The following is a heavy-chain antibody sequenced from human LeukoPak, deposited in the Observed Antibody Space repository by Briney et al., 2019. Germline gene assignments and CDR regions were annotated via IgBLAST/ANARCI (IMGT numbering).Heavy chain of an antibody. D-gene: IGHD5-18*01. CDR3: ASRRGYSYGYLDY. V-gene: IGHV3-30*02. CDR2: IRYDGSNK. CDR1: GFTFSSYG. J-gene: IGHJ4*02. Sequence: PGGSLRLSCAASGFTFSSYGMHWVRQAPGKGLEWVAFIRYDGSNKFYADSVKGRFTISRDNSKNTLYLQMNSLRAEDTAVYYCASRRGYSYGYLDYWGQGTLVTVSS.